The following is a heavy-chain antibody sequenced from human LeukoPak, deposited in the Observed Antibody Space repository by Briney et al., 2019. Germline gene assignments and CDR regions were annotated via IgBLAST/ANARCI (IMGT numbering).Heavy chain of an antibody. D-gene: IGHD1-1*01. V-gene: IGHV1-8*01. CDR3: ATPTQLYYYYGMDV. J-gene: IGHJ6*02. CDR1: GYTFTSYD. CDR2: MNPNSGNT. Sequence: ASVKVSCKASGYTFTSYDINWVRQATGQGLEWMGWMNPNSGNTGYAQKFQGRVTMTSNTSISTAYMELSSLRSEDTAVYYCATPTQLYYYYGMDVWGQGTTVTVSS.